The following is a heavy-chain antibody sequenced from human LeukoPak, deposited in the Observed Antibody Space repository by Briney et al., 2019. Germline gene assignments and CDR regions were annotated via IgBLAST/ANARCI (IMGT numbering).Heavy chain of an antibody. V-gene: IGHV3-21*01. CDR2: ISSSSSYI. D-gene: IGHD5-24*01. J-gene: IGHJ4*02. CDR3: ARDSEMATTTFDY. CDR1: GFTFSSYS. Sequence: GGSLRLSCAASGFTFSSYSMNWVRQAPGKGLEWVSSISSSSSYIYYADSVKGRFTISRDNAKNSLYLQMNSLRAEHTAVYYCARDSEMATTTFDYWGQGTLVTVSS.